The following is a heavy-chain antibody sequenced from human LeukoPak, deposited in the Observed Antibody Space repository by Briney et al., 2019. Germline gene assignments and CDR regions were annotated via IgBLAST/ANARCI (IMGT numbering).Heavy chain of an antibody. Sequence: SETLSLTCTVSGGSISSYYWSWIRQPPGKGLEWIGYIYYSGSTNYNPSLKSRVTISVDTSKNQFSLKLSSVTAADTAVYYCARKVGMALDDAFDIWGQGTMVTVSS. CDR2: IYYSGST. CDR3: ARKVGMALDDAFDI. J-gene: IGHJ3*02. V-gene: IGHV4-59*08. CDR1: GGSISSYY. D-gene: IGHD5-24*01.